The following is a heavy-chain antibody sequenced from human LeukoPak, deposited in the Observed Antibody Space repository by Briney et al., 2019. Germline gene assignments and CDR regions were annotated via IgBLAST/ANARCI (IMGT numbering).Heavy chain of an antibody. D-gene: IGHD2-2*01. J-gene: IGHJ3*01. Sequence: PGGSLRLSCAASGFTFSTYAMNWVRQAPGKGLEWVSDIRGDGGNAYYADSVKGRFTISRDNSRNTLYLQMNSLRAEDTAVYYCAKGIRPSCCNDAFDVWGQGAMVTASS. V-gene: IGHV3-23*01. CDR2: IRGDGGNA. CDR3: AKGIRPSCCNDAFDV. CDR1: GFTFSTYA.